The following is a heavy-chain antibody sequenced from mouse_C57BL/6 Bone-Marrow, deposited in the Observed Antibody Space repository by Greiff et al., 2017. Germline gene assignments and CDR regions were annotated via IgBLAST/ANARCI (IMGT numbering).Heavy chain of an antibody. D-gene: IGHD1-1*01. CDR1: GYSFTGYY. CDR3: AREGVDWYFDV. Sequence: VQLQQSGPELVKPGASVKISCKASGYSFTGYYMNWVKQSPEKSLEWIGEINPSTGGTTYNQKFKAKATLTVDKYSSTAYMQLKSLTSEDSAVYYCAREGVDWYFDVWGTGTTVTVSS. V-gene: IGHV1-42*01. J-gene: IGHJ1*03. CDR2: INPSTGGT.